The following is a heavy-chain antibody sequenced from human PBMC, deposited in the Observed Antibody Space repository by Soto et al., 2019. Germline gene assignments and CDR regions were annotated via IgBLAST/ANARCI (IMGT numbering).Heavy chain of an antibody. J-gene: IGHJ4*02. CDR1: GGSFSGYY. Sequence: SETLSLTCAVYGGSFSGYYWSWIRQPPGKGLEWIGEINHSGSTNYNPSLKSRVTISVDTSKNQFSLKLSSVTAADTAVYYCAKFGYSSSWYYFDYWGQGTLVTVSS. CDR3: AKFGYSSSWYYFDY. CDR2: INHSGST. D-gene: IGHD6-13*01. V-gene: IGHV4-34*01.